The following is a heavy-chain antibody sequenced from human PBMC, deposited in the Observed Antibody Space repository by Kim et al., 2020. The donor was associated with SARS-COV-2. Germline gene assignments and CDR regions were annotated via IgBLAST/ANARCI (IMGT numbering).Heavy chain of an antibody. CDR3: ARQSQGQDY. Sequence: SETLSLTCTVSGGSISSSSYYWGWIRQPPGKGLEWIGSIYYRGSTYYNPSLKSRLTISVDTSKNQFSLKLSSVTAADTAVYYCARQSQGQDYWGQGTLVTVSS. CDR1: GGSISSSSYY. V-gene: IGHV4-39*01. CDR2: IYYRGST. J-gene: IGHJ4*02.